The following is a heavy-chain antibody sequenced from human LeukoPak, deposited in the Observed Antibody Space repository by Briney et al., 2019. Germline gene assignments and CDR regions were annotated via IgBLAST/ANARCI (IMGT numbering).Heavy chain of an antibody. CDR2: IRYDGSNK. CDR1: GFTFSSYG. D-gene: IGHD5-18*01. Sequence: PGGSLRLSCAASGFTFSSYGVHWVRQAPGKGLEWVAFIRYDGSNKYYADSVKGRFTISRDNSKNTLYLQMNSLRAEDTAVYYCAKDGRDFLIPGYSYGYYYYYYMDVWGKGTTVTISS. V-gene: IGHV3-30*02. CDR3: AKDGRDFLIPGYSYGYYYYYYMDV. J-gene: IGHJ6*03.